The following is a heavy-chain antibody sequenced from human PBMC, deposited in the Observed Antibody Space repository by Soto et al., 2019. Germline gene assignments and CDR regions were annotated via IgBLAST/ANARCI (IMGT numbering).Heavy chain of an antibody. Sequence: GGSLRLSCAASGFTFSSYSMNWVRQAPGKGLEWVSSISSSSSYIYYADSVKGRFTISRDNAKNSLYLQMNSLRAEDTAVYYCARQPRGPGYGMNYYYYYMDVWGKGTTVTVSS. V-gene: IGHV3-21*01. D-gene: IGHD6-13*01. CDR1: GFTFSSYS. CDR3: ARQPRGPGYGMNYYYYYMDV. J-gene: IGHJ6*03. CDR2: ISSSSSYI.